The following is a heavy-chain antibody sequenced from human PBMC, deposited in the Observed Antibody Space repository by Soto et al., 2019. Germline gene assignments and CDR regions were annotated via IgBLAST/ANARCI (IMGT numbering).Heavy chain of an antibody. V-gene: IGHV4-4*02. J-gene: IGHJ5*02. D-gene: IGHD3-3*01. CDR2: ISHRGST. Sequence: QVHLQESGPGLVKPSGTLALTCAVSGDSLSSDKWWTWVRQPPGKGLEWIGEISHRGSTNYSPSFKSRLSLSADTTKTQFSLRLTSVTAADTAVYYCAAVPLTSGVVSGRFDPWGQGIKVTVSS. CDR3: AAVPLTSGVVSGRFDP. CDR1: GDSLSSDKW.